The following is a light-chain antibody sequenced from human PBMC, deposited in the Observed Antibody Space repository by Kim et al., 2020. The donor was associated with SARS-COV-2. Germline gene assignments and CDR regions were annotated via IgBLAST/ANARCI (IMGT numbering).Light chain of an antibody. V-gene: IGLV4-69*01. CDR2: VKSDGSH. CDR3: QTWGTDTRV. CDR1: SGHSNYA. Sequence: QLVLTQSLSASASLGASVKLTCTLSSGHSNYAIAWHQKQPEKGPRCLMKVKSDGSHIKGDGIPDRFSGSSSGTERYLIIYGLQPEDEADYYCQTWGTDTRVFGGGTKVTVL. J-gene: IGLJ3*02.